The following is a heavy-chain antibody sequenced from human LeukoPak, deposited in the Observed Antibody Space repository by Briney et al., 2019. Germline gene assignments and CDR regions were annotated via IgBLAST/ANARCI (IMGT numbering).Heavy chain of an antibody. CDR3: AKAPVGATSWFDP. CDR2: ISGSGGST. D-gene: IGHD1-26*01. J-gene: IGHJ5*02. CDR1: GFTFSSYG. Sequence: PGGTLRLSCAASGFTFSSYGMSWVRQAPGKGLEWVSAISGSGGSTYYADSVKGRFTISRDNSKNTLYLQMNSLRAEDTAVYYCAKAPVGATSWFDPWGQGTLVTVSS. V-gene: IGHV3-23*01.